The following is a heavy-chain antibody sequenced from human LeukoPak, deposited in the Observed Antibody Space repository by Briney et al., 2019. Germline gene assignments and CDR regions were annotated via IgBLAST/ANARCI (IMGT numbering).Heavy chain of an antibody. V-gene: IGHV4-39*07. J-gene: IGHJ4*02. CDR2: IYYSGST. D-gene: IGHD2-15*01. Sequence: SETLSLTCTVSGGSISSSSYYWGWIRQPPGKGLEWIVSIYYSGSTYYNPSLKSRVTISVDTSKNQFSLKLSSVTAADTAVYYCARGMAESGYCSGGSCYTPDYWGQGTLVTVSS. CDR1: GGSISSSSYY. CDR3: ARGMAESGYCSGGSCYTPDY.